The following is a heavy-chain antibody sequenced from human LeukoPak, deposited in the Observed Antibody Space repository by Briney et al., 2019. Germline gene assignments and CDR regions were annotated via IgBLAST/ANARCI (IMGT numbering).Heavy chain of an antibody. V-gene: IGHV3-30*02. J-gene: IGHJ4*02. CDR3: VRDFSWGVDH. CDR1: GFTFTDHA. CDR2: VRHDGSDK. D-gene: IGHD7-27*01. Sequence: GGSLRLSCAASGFTFTDHAMHWVRQAPGKGLEWMAFVRHDGSDKYYEDSVKGRFSVSRDNSRNTVSLQMNSLRPEDTAIYYCVRDFSWGVDHWGQRTLVTVSS.